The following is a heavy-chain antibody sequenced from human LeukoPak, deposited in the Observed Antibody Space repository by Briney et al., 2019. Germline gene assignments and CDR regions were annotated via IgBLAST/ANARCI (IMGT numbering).Heavy chain of an antibody. D-gene: IGHD3-16*02. CDR2: INHSGST. Sequence: SETLSLTCAVYGGSFSGYYWGWIRQPPGKGLEWIGEINHSGSTNYNPSLKSRVTISVDTSKNQFSLKLSSVTAADTAVYYCARPNTDDYVWGSYPFFDYWGQGTLVTVSS. J-gene: IGHJ4*02. CDR1: GGSFSGYY. V-gene: IGHV4-34*01. CDR3: ARPNTDDYVWGSYPFFDY.